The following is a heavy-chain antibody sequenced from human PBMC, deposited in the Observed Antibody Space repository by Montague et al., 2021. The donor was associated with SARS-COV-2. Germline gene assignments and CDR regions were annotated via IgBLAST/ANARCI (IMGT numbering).Heavy chain of an antibody. V-gene: IGHV2-5*02. J-gene: IGHJ4*02. CDR3: ARGHWYCSGNYLPDY. D-gene: IGHD3-10*01. CDR2: IYWDDNP. Sequence: PALVKPTQTLTLTCTFSGFSLSINGVGVGWIRQPPGKALEWLAMIYWDDNPHYSPSLKSRLIITKDTSKNQVVLTMTNMDPADTATYYCARGHWYCSGNYLPDYWGQGTLVTVSS. CDR1: GFSLSINGVG.